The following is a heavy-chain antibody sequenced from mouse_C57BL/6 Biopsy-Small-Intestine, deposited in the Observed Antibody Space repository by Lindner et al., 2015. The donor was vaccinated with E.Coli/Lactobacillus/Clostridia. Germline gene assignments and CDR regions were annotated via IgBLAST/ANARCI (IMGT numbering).Heavy chain of an antibody. J-gene: IGHJ3*01. CDR3: ARHEGLYSNLAWFAY. V-gene: IGHV1-62-2*01. CDR2: FYPGSGSI. CDR1: GYTFTEYT. D-gene: IGHD2-5*01. Sequence: VQLQESGPELVKPGASVKLSCKASGYTFTEYTIHWVKQRSRQGLEWIGWFYPGSGSIKYNEKFKDKATLTADKSSSTVYMELSRLTSEDSAVYFCARHEGLYSNLAWFAYWGQGTLVTVSA.